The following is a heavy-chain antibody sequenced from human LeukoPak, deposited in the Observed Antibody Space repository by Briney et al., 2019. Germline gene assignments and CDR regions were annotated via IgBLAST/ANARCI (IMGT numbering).Heavy chain of an antibody. D-gene: IGHD3-10*01. J-gene: IGHJ2*01. CDR3: ARDRGALWYFDL. V-gene: IGHV3-7*05. CDR1: GFTCSSYW. Sequence: GGSLRLSCAASGFTCSSYWMSWVRQAPGKGLEWVANIKQDGSEKYYVDSVKGRFTIPRDNAKNSLYLQMNSLRAEDTAVYYCARDRGALWYFDLWGRGTLVTVSS. CDR2: IKQDGSEK.